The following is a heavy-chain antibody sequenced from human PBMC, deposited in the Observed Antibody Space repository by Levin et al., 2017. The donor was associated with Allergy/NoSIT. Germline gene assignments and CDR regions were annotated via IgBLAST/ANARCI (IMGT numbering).Heavy chain of an antibody. CDR1: GGSISSGGYS. Sequence: SETLSLTCAVSGGSISSGGYSWSWIRQPPGKGLEWIGYIYHSGSTYYNPSLKSRVTISVDRSKNQFSLKLSSVTAADTAVYYCARCDVYYYGMDVWGQGTTVTVSS. CDR3: ARCDVYYYGMDV. J-gene: IGHJ6*02. V-gene: IGHV4-30-2*01. D-gene: IGHD2-21*02. CDR2: IYHSGST.